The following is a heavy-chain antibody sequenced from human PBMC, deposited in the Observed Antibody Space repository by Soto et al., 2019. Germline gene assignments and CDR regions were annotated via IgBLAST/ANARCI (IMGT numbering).Heavy chain of an antibody. D-gene: IGHD2-15*01. J-gene: IGHJ5*02. CDR3: ARVAHSGVSVPRFDP. V-gene: IGHV1-3*01. Sequence: QVQLVQSGAEVKEPGASVRLSCKAFGYTFTAYNIHWVRQAPGQGLEWMGWINAGNGNTRSSRKFQGRVIITRDTATPTADLEVDSLRSEDTAIYYCARVAHSGVSVPRFDPWGQGTLLTVSP. CDR1: GYTFTAYN. CDR2: INAGNGNT.